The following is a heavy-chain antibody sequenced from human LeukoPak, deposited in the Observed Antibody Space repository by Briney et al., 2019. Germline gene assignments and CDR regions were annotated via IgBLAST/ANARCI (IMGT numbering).Heavy chain of an antibody. D-gene: IGHD3-9*01. CDR2: IYHSGST. J-gene: IGHJ4*02. V-gene: IGHV4-30-2*05. CDR3: ARLRYFDWFIDY. Sequence: SETLSLTCAVSGGSISSGGYSWSWIRQPPGKGLEWIGYIYHSGSTYYNPSLKSRVTISVDTSKNQFSLKLSSVTAADTAVYYCARLRYFDWFIDYWGQGILVTVSS. CDR1: GGSISSGGYS.